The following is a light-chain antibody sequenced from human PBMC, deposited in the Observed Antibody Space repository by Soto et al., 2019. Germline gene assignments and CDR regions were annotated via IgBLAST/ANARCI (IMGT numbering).Light chain of an antibody. V-gene: IGKV3-20*01. CDR2: GAS. Sequence: EIVLTQSPGTLSLSPGESATLSCRASQSVSSSYLAWYQQKPGQAPRLLIYGASSRATGIPDRFSGSGSGTDFTLTISRLEPEDFAVYYCQQYGSSPSITCGQGTRLEIK. J-gene: IGKJ5*01. CDR1: QSVSSSY. CDR3: QQYGSSPSIT.